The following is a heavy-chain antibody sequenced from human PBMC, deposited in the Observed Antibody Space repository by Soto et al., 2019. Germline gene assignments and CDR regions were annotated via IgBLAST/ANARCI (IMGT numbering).Heavy chain of an antibody. D-gene: IGHD2-21*01. J-gene: IGHJ3*01. CDR3: ARQCDGDCSNAFPL. Sequence: EEQLVESGGGLVRPGGSLRLSCAVSGFSVSTNFMNWVRQAPGREPQWVAVLYPGPGTYYADSVQGRFIISRDDSTNTLFLHLTNMRAEDTAVYYCARQCDGDCSNAFPLWGQWKMVTVSS. CDR1: GFSVSTNF. V-gene: IGHV3-66*04. CDR2: LYPGPGT.